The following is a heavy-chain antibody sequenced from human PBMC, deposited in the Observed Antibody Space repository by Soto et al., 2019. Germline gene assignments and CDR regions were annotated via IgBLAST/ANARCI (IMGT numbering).Heavy chain of an antibody. V-gene: IGHV3-30-3*01. CDR2: ISYDGSNK. CDR1: GFTFSSYA. D-gene: IGHD3-10*01. J-gene: IGHJ5*02. CDR3: ARFRRLTMVRGPNWFDP. Sequence: QVQLVESGGGVVQPGRSLRLSCAASGFTFSSYAMHWVRQAPGKGLEWVAVISYDGSNKYYADSVKGRFTISRDNSKNTLYLQMNSLRAEATAVYYCARFRRLTMVRGPNWFDPWGQGTLVTVSS.